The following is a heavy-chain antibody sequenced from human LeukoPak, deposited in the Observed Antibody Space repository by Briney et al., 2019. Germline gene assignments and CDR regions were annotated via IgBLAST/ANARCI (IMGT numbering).Heavy chain of an antibody. Sequence: PSGTLSLTCTVSAGSICSYYWSWIRQPPGKGLEWIAYIYYSGSTNYSPSLKSRVTVSLDTSKNQFSLKLSSVTAADTAVYYCAGSRRVTGDGTFDYWGQGTLVTVS. CDR2: IYYSGST. V-gene: IGHV4-59*08. CDR3: AGSRRVTGDGTFDY. J-gene: IGHJ4*02. CDR1: AGSICSYY. D-gene: IGHD7-27*01.